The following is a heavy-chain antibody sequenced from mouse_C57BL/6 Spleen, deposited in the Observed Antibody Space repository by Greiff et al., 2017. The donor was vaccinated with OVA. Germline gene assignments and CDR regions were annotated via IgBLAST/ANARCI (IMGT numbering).Heavy chain of an antibody. CDR1: GYTFTDYY. J-gene: IGHJ3*01. CDR3: ASYDYDGVFAY. V-gene: IGHV1-76*01. Sequence: VQLQQSGAELVRPGASVKLSCKASGYTFTDYYINWVKQRPGQGLEWIARIYPGSGNTYYNEKFKGKATLTAEKSSSTAYMQLSSLTSEDSAVYFCASYDYDGVFAYWGQGTLVTVSA. D-gene: IGHD2-4*01. CDR2: IYPGSGNT.